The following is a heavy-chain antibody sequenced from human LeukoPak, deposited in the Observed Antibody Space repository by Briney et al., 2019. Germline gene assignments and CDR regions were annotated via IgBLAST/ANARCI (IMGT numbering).Heavy chain of an antibody. D-gene: IGHD5-24*01. CDR3: ARERQGWWLDS. CDR2: IYSSGRT. CDR1: GGSISSYY. J-gene: IGHJ5*01. V-gene: IGHV4-4*07. Sequence: PSETLSLTCTVSGGSISSYYWSWIRQPAGKGLEWIGRIYSSGRTDRTEYNSSLKSRVTLSIDTSKNQFYLKLSSVTAADTAPYYCARERQGWWLDSWGQGTLVTVSS.